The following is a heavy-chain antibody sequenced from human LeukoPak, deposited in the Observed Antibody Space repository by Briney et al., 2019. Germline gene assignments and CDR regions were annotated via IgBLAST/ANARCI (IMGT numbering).Heavy chain of an antibody. CDR3: ARGGRDFWSGYLDWFDP. Sequence: SETLSLTCTVSGGSVSSGSYYWSWIRQPPGRGLEWIGYIYHSGSTYYNPSLKSRVTISVDRSKNQFSLKLSSVTAADTAVYYCARGGRDFWSGYLDWFDPWGQGTLVTVSS. J-gene: IGHJ5*02. V-gene: IGHV4-30-2*01. CDR2: IYHSGST. D-gene: IGHD3-3*01. CDR1: GGSVSSGSYY.